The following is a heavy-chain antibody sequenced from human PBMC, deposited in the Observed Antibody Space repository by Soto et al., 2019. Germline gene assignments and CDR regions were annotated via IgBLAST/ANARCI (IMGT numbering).Heavy chain of an antibody. CDR1: GSSISSGYY. D-gene: IGHD3-16*01. CDR2: VYHTGTT. Sequence: SETLSLTCAVSGSSISSGYYWGWIRQSPGKGLEWFGSVYHTGTTYYNPSFQSRVTISINTSNNQFSLKLRSVTAADAAVYYCATGARCYAGWGHCFDPWGQGTRVTVSS. CDR3: ATGARCYAGWGHCFDP. J-gene: IGHJ5*02. V-gene: IGHV4-38-2*01.